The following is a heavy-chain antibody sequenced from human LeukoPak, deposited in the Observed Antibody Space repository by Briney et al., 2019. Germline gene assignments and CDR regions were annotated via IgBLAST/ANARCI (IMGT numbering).Heavy chain of an antibody. CDR3: ARGGGWWLRFGTLRWFDP. Sequence: SETLSLTCAVYGGSLSGYYWSWIRQPPGKGLEWIGEINHSGSTNYNPSLKSRVTISVDTSKNQFSLKLSSVTAADTAVYYCARGGGWWLRFGTLRWFDPWGQGTLVTVSS. V-gene: IGHV4-34*01. D-gene: IGHD5-12*01. J-gene: IGHJ5*02. CDR2: INHSGST. CDR1: GGSLSGYY.